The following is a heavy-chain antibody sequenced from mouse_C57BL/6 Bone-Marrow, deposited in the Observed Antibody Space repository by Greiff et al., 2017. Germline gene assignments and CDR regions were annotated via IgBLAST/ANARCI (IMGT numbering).Heavy chain of an antibody. J-gene: IGHJ4*01. D-gene: IGHD2-5*01. CDR1: GFTFSSYA. Sequence: EVQLMESGGGLVKPGGSLKLSCAASGFTFSSYAMSWVRQTPEKRLEWVATISDGGSYTYYPDNVKGRFTISRDNAKNNLYLQMSHLKSEDTAMYYCARDGAIAYYSTSYAMDYWGQGTSVTVSS. V-gene: IGHV5-4*01. CDR2: ISDGGSYT. CDR3: ARDGAIAYYSTSYAMDY.